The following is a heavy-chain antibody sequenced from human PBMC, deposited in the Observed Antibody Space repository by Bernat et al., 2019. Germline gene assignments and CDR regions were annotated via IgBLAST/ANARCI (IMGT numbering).Heavy chain of an antibody. Sequence: EVQLVESGGGLVKPGGSLRLSCAASGFTFSSYSMNWVRQAPGKGLEWVSSISSSSSYIYYADSVKGRFTISRDNAKNSLYLQMNSLRAEDTAVYYCANLSPIYIVATSRYSMDVWGNGTTVTVSS. D-gene: IGHD5-12*01. V-gene: IGHV3-21*01. CDR1: GFTFSSYS. CDR3: ANLSPIYIVATSRYSMDV. CDR2: ISSSSSYI. J-gene: IGHJ6*03.